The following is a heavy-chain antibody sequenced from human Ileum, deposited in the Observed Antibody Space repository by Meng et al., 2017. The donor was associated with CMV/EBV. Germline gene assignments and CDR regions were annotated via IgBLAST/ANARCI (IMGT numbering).Heavy chain of an antibody. V-gene: IGHV1-2*02. CDR2: INPNSGGT. CDR3: ARDRDPKQWPPNYYYYYGMDV. J-gene: IGHJ6*02. Sequence: ASVKVSCKASGYTFTGYYMHWVRQAPGQGLEWMGWINPNSGGTNYAQKFQGRVTMTTDTSTSTAYMELRSLRSDDTAVYYCARDRDPKQWPPNYYYYYGMDVWGQGTTVTVSS. D-gene: IGHD6-19*01. CDR1: GYTFTGYY.